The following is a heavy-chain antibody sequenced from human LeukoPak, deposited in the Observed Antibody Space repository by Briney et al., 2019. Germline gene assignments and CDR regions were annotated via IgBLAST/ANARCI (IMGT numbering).Heavy chain of an antibody. V-gene: IGHV4-39*07. CDR3: AVVAATGDGYKGLYYFDY. J-gene: IGHJ4*02. CDR1: GGSISSSSYY. CDR2: IYYSGST. Sequence: PSETLSLTCTVSGGSISSSSYYWGWIRQPPGKGLEWIGSIYYSGSTYYNPSLKSRVTISVDTSKNQFSLKLSSVTAADTAVYYCAVVAATGDGYKGLYYFDYWGQGTLVTVSS. D-gene: IGHD2-15*01.